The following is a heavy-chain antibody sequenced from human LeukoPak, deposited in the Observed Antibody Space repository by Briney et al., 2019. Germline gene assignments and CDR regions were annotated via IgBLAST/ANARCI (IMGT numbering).Heavy chain of an antibody. V-gene: IGHV3-21*01. CDR1: GFTFSSYS. J-gene: IGHJ3*02. Sequence: GGSLRLSCAASGFTFSSYSMNWVRQAPGKGLEWVSSISSSSSYIYYADSVKGRFTISRDNAKNSLYLQMNSLRAEDTAVYYCARHLTPMIVVVPAFDIWGQGTMVTVSS. D-gene: IGHD3-22*01. CDR3: ARHLTPMIVVVPAFDI. CDR2: ISSSSSYI.